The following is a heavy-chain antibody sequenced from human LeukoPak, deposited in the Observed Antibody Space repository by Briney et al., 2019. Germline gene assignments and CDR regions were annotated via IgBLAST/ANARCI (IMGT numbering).Heavy chain of an antibody. D-gene: IGHD2-21*02. J-gene: IGHJ6*03. CDR3: ARDGGDPEYYYYYMDV. CDR2: ISSSGSTI. Sequence: GGSLRLSCAASGFTFSDYYMSWIRQAPGKGLEWVSYISSSGSTIYYADSVKGRFTISRDNAKNSLYLQMNSLRAEDTAVYYCARDGGDPEYYYYYMDVWGKGTTVTVSS. V-gene: IGHV3-11*04. CDR1: GFTFSDYY.